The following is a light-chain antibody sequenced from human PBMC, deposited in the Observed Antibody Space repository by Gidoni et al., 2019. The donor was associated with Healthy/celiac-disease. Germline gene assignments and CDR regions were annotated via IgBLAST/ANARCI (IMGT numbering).Light chain of an antibody. V-gene: IGKV3-11*01. CDR2: DAS. J-gene: IGKJ2*02. Sequence: IVLTQSPATLSLSPAETATLACRASQSISSSLAWYQQKPGQAPRRLIYDASNRATGLPARFSGSGSGTDFTRTISSLEPEDFAVDYCQQRSNWPRTFGQGTKLEIK. CDR3: QQRSNWPRT. CDR1: QSISSS.